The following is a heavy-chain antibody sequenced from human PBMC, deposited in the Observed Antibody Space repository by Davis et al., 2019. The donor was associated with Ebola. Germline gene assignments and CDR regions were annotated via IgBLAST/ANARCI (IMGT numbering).Heavy chain of an antibody. Sequence: GGSLRLSCAASRFTFSSYAMSWVRQAPGKGLEWVSAISGSGGSIYYADSVKGRFTISRDNSKNTLYLQMNSLRAEDTAVYYCERTSNRDGYNSIDYWGQGTLVTVSS. D-gene: IGHD5-24*01. CDR2: ISGSGGSI. CDR3: ERTSNRDGYNSIDY. J-gene: IGHJ4*02. CDR1: RFTFSSYA. V-gene: IGHV3-23*01.